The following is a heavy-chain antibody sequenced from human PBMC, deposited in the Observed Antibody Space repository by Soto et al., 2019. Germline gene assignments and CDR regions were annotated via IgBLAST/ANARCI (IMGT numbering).Heavy chain of an antibody. CDR3: ARGGRAIFGVVIMRHNWFDP. CDR1: GYTFTSYA. V-gene: IGHV1-3*01. D-gene: IGHD3-3*01. J-gene: IGHJ5*02. CDR2: INAGNGNT. Sequence: ASVKVSCKASGYTFTSYAMHWVRQAPGQRLEWMGWINAGNGNTKYSQKFQGRVTITRDTSASTAYMELSSLRSEDTAVYYCARGGRAIFGVVIMRHNWFDPWGQGTLVTVSS.